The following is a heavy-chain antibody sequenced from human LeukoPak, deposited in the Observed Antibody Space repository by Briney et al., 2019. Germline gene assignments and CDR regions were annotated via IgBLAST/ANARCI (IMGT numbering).Heavy chain of an antibody. CDR1: GFTFDDYG. CDR3: AKDTLLDYGSGSLNWFDP. J-gene: IGHJ5*02. Sequence: GGSLRLSCAASGFTFDDYGMSWVRQAPGKGLEWVSGINWNGGSTGYADSVKGRFTISRDNSKNTLYLQMNSLRAEDTAVYYCAKDTLLDYGSGSLNWFDPWGQGTLVTVSS. V-gene: IGHV3-20*04. D-gene: IGHD3-10*01. CDR2: INWNGGST.